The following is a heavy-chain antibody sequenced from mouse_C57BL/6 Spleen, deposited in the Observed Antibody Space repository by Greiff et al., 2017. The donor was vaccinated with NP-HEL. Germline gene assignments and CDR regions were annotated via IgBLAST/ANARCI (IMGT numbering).Heavy chain of an antibody. CDR1: GFTFSDYY. CDR3: ARVPGGDYYAMDY. V-gene: IGHV5-16*01. J-gene: IGHJ4*01. CDR2: INYDGSST. Sequence: EVQRVESEGGLVQPGSSMKLSCTASGFTFSDYYMAWVRQVPEKGLEWVANINYDGSSTYYLDSLKSRFIISRDNAKNILYLQMSSLKSEDTATYYCARVPGGDYYAMDYWGQGTSVTVSS.